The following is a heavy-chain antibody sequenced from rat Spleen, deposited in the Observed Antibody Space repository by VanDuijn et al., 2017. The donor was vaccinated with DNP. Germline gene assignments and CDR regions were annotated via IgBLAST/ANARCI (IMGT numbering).Heavy chain of an antibody. CDR2: SNYAGGST. J-gene: IGHJ3*01. CDR1: GFTLSDYY. V-gene: IGHV5-22*01. D-gene: IGHD1-1*01. CDR3: ARPMDYYSGGFAS. Sequence: EVQLVESGGGLVQPGGSLKLSCAASGFTLSDYYMAWVRQAPTKGLEWVAYSNYAGGSTYHGDSVKGRFTISRDNAKSTLYLQMNSLRSEDMATYYCARPMDYYSGGFASWGQGTLVTVSS.